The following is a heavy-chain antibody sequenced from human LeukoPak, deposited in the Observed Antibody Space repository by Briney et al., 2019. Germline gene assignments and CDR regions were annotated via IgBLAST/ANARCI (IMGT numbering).Heavy chain of an antibody. J-gene: IGHJ2*01. CDR2: IYHSGST. V-gene: IGHV4-38-2*02. Sequence: SETLSLTCTVSGYSISSGYYWGWIRQPPGKGLEWIGSIYHSGSTYYNPSLKSRVTISVDTSKNQFSLKLSSVTAADTAVYYCARVSGRFTWYFDLWGRGTLVTVSS. CDR1: GYSISSGYY. CDR3: ARVSGRFTWYFDL.